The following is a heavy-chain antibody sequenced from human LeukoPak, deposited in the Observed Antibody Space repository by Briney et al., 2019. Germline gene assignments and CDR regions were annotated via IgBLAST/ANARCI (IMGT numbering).Heavy chain of an antibody. J-gene: IGHJ4*02. CDR1: GFTFSSYA. Sequence: PGGSLRLSCAASGFTFSSYAMSWVRQAPGKELEWVSAISGSGGSTYYADSVKGRFTISRDNSKNTLYLQMNSLRAEDTAVYYCARKEDVGVVNYYFDYWGQGTLVTVSS. CDR3: ARKEDVGVVNYYFDY. CDR2: ISGSGGST. V-gene: IGHV3-23*01. D-gene: IGHD3-3*01.